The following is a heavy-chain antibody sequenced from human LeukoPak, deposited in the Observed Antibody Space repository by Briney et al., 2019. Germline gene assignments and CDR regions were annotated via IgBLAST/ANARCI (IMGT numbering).Heavy chain of an antibody. CDR1: GFTFSSYA. CDR2: ISGSGGST. Sequence: GGSLRLSCAASGFTFSSYAMSWVRQAPGKGLEGVSAISGSGGSTYYADSVKGRFTISRDNSKNTLYLQMNSLRAEDTAVYYCAKDRGVEDDAFDIWGQGTMVTVSS. D-gene: IGHD3-10*01. V-gene: IGHV3-23*01. CDR3: AKDRGVEDDAFDI. J-gene: IGHJ3*02.